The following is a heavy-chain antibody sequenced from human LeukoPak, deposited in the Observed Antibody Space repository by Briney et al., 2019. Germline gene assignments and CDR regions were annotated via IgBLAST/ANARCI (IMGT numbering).Heavy chain of an antibody. CDR3: ARDLLILVGATPPFDY. D-gene: IGHD1-26*01. J-gene: IGHJ4*02. CDR2: ISAYNGNT. CDR1: GYTFTSYG. V-gene: IGHV1-18*01. Sequence: GASVKVSCKASGYTFTSYGISWVRQAPGQGLEWMGWISAYNGNTNYAQKLQGRVTMTTDTSTSTAYMELRSLRSDDTAVYYCARDLLILVGATPPFDYWGQGTLVTVSS.